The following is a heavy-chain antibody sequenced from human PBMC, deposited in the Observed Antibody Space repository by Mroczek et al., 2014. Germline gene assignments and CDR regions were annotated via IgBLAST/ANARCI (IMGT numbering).Heavy chain of an antibody. J-gene: IGHJ3*02. V-gene: IGHV3-49*03. Sequence: VQLVQSGGGLVQPGRSLRLSCTASGFTFGDYAMSWFRQAPGKGLEWVGFIRSKAYGGTTEYAASVKGRFTISRDDSKSIAYLQMNSLKTEDTAVYYCTRPSGYQLLYPYPNAFDIWGQGTMVTVSS. CDR3: TRPSGYQLLYPYPNAFDI. D-gene: IGHD2-2*02. CDR2: IRSKAYGGTT. CDR1: GFTFGDYA.